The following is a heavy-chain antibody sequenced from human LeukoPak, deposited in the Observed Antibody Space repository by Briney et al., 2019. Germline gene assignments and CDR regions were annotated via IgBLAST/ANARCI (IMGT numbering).Heavy chain of an antibody. CDR2: ITGCWVT. D-gene: IGHD3-10*01. CDR1: GFTFSSYG. Sequence: GGSPRLSCAASGFTFSSYGMHWVRQAPGKGLEWVSGITGCWVTYDEDSVKGRLTISRDNSKNTLYLHMNSLGAEDTALYYCAKDDRLISFGAWGLGTLVTVSS. V-gene: IGHV3-23*01. CDR3: AKDDRLISFGA. J-gene: IGHJ5*02.